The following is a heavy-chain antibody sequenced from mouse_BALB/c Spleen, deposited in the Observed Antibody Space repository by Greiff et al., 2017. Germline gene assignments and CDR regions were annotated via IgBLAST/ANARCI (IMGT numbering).Heavy chain of an antibody. CDR1: GYTFTTYP. CDR3: ARSVGVVGPYYFDY. V-gene: IGHV1-47*01. J-gene: IGHJ2*01. D-gene: IGHD1-1*01. CDR2: FHPYNDDT. Sequence: QVQLQQSGAELVKPGASVKMSCKAFGYTFTTYPIEWMKQNHGKSLEWIGNFHPYNDDTKYNEKFKCKAKLTVEKSSSTVYLELSRLTSDDSAVYYCARSVGVVGPYYFDYWGQGTTLTVSS.